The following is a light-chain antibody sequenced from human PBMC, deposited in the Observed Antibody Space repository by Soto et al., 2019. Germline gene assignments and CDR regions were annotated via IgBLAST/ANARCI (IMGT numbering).Light chain of an antibody. J-gene: IGLJ1*01. CDR3: CSYTSSSTHV. CDR1: SSEGGGYNF. CDR2: DAN. V-gene: IGLV2-14*03. Sequence: QSALTQPASVSGSPVQAITISCTGTSSEGGGYNFVSWYQQHPGQVHILMIFDANRSLSGLSDRFPGPKSGNTASVTISGLQAEDEGDYYCCSYTSSSTHVFGSGTKRTVL.